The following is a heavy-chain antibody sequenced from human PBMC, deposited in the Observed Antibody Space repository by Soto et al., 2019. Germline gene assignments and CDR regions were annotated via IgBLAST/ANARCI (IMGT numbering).Heavy chain of an antibody. Sequence: SETLSLTCTVSGGSISSYYWSWIRQPPGKGLEWIGYICYSGSTNYNPSLKSRVTISVDTSKNQFSLKLSSVTAADTAVYYCAREYSSSSGSGYFDYWGQGTLVTVSS. CDR2: ICYSGST. CDR1: GGSISSYY. CDR3: AREYSSSSGSGYFDY. D-gene: IGHD6-6*01. V-gene: IGHV4-59*01. J-gene: IGHJ4*02.